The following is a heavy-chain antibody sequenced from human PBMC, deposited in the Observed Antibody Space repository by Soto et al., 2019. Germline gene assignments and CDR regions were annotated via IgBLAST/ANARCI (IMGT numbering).Heavy chain of an antibody. V-gene: IGHV4-34*01. Sequence: SETLSLTCAVYGGSFSGYYWSWIRQPPGKGLEWIGEINHSGSTNYNPSLKSRVTISVDTSKNQFSLKLSSVTAADTAVYYCARGSPSITMVRGVKYYYYGMDVWGQGTTVTVSS. J-gene: IGHJ6*02. CDR3: ARGSPSITMVRGVKYYYYGMDV. CDR2: INHSGST. CDR1: GGSFSGYY. D-gene: IGHD3-10*01.